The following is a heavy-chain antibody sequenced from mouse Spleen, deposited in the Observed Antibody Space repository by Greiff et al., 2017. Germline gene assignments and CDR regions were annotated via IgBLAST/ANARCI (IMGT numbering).Heavy chain of an antibody. CDR1: GYAFSSSW. V-gene: IGHV1-82*01. CDR3: ARRGDFYYFDY. Sequence: VKLVESGDDLVKPGASVKISCKASGYAFSSSWMNWVKQRPGQGLEWIGRIYPGDGDTNYNGKFKGKATLTADKSSSTAYMQLSSLTSVDSAVYFCARRGDFYYFDYWGQGTTLTVSS. CDR2: IYPGDGDT. D-gene: IGHD2-13*01. J-gene: IGHJ2*01.